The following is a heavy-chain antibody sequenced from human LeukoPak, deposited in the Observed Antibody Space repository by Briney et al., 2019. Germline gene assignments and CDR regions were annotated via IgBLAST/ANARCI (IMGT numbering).Heavy chain of an antibody. J-gene: IGHJ4*02. CDR3: ARGTPYGDYLDY. CDR1: GYTFTGYY. Sequence: ASVKVSCKASGYTFTGYYMHWVRRAPGQGLEWMGWINPNSGGTNYAQKFQGRVTMTRDTSISTAYMELSRLRSDDTAVYYCARGTPYGDYLDYWGQGTLVTVSS. V-gene: IGHV1-2*02. D-gene: IGHD4-17*01. CDR2: INPNSGGT.